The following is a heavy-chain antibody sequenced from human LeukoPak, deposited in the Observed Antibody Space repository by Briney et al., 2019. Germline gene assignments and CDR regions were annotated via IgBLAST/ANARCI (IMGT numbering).Heavy chain of an antibody. J-gene: IGHJ4*02. Sequence: HSGGSLRLSCAASGFSFSSYAMSWVRQAPGKGLEWVSAISGSGGSTYYADSVKGRFTISGDNSKNTLYLQMNSLRAEDTAVYYCANSGDDYVWGSYRYEVYWGQGTLVTVSS. CDR1: GFSFSSYA. D-gene: IGHD3-16*02. CDR3: ANSGDDYVWGSYRYEVY. CDR2: ISGSGGST. V-gene: IGHV3-23*01.